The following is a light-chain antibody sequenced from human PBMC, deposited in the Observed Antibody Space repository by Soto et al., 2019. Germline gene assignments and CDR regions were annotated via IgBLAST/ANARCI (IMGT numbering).Light chain of an antibody. J-gene: IGKJ2*01. Sequence: DIQMTQSPSSLSASVGDRVTITCRASQSISSYLNWYQQKPGKAPKLLIYAASSLQSGVPSRFSGGGSGTDFTLTISSLQPEDFATYYCQQSYSTHYTFGQGTKLEIK. CDR2: AAS. V-gene: IGKV1-39*01. CDR1: QSISSY. CDR3: QQSYSTHYT.